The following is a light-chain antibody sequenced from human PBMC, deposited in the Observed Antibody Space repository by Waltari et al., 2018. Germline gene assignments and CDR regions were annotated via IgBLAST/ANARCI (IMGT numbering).Light chain of an antibody. Sequence: QSALTQPASVSGSPGQSITISCTGTSSDVGAYKYVPWYQHRPGTAPTLMIYDVSNRPSGVSNRFSGSKSGNTASLTISGLQPEDEADYYCAYAGSVTWVFGGGTKVTVL. CDR1: SSDVGAYKY. CDR3: AYAGSVTWV. V-gene: IGLV2-14*01. CDR2: DVS. J-gene: IGLJ3*02.